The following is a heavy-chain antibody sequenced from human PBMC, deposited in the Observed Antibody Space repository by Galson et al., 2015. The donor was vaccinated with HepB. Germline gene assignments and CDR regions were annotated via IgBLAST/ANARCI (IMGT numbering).Heavy chain of an antibody. Sequence: ETLSLTCTVSGGSISSSDYYWGWIRQPPGKGLEWIGSIYYSGSTYYNPSLESRVTISVDTSNNHFSLTLTSVTAADTAVYYCAKDLEGSRWPLGRTRGRGVSDYWGQGSLVTVSS. CDR3: AKDLEGSRWPLGRTRGRGVSDY. CDR2: IYYSGST. D-gene: IGHD6-13*01. J-gene: IGHJ4*02. CDR1: GGSISSSDYY. V-gene: IGHV4-39*07.